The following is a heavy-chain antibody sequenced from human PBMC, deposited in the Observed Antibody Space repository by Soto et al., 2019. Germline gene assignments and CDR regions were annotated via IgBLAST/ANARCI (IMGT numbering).Heavy chain of an antibody. D-gene: IGHD3-22*01. Sequence: ASVKVSCKASGYTFTSYGISWVRQAPGQGLEWMGWISAYNGNTNYAQKLQGRVTMTTDTSTSTAYMELRGLRSDDTAVYYCARPGYYYDSSGYYRHSYYFDYWGQGTLVTVSS. V-gene: IGHV1-18*04. CDR2: ISAYNGNT. J-gene: IGHJ4*02. CDR3: ARPGYYYDSSGYYRHSYYFDY. CDR1: GYTFTSYG.